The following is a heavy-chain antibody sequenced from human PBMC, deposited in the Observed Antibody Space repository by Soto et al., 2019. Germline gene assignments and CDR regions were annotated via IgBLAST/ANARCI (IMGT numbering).Heavy chain of an antibody. V-gene: IGHV1-2*02. CDR1: GYFFTDYY. J-gene: IGHJ3*02. CDR3: ARDDGQSRDIFDI. CDR2: INPNSGGT. D-gene: IGHD2-15*01. Sequence: QVQLVQPGAEVKKPGASVKVSCKASGYFFTDYYIHWVRQAPGQGLEWMGWINPNSGGTTFAEKFEARVTLTRDTSISTVYMELSRLRSDDTAVYYCARDDGQSRDIFDIWGQGTMVTVSS.